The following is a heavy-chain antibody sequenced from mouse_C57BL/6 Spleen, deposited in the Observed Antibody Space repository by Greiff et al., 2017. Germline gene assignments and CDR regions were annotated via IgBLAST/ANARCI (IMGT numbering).Heavy chain of an antibody. CDR1: GYTFTSYW. CDR3: ARHEVEAARAY. V-gene: IGHV1-59*01. J-gene: IGHJ3*01. CDR2: IDPSDSYT. Sequence: QVQLQQPGAELVRPGTSVKLSCKASGYTFTSYWMHWVKQRPGQGLEWIGVIDPSDSYTNYNQQFKGKATLTVDTSSITAYMQLSSLTYEDSAVYYCARHEVEAARAYWGQGTLVTVSA. D-gene: IGHD6-1*01.